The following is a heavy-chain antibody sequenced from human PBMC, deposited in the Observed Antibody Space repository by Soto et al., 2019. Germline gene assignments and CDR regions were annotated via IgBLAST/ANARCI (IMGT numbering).Heavy chain of an antibody. Sequence: QVQLVESGGGVVQPGRSLRLSCAASGFTFSSYGMHWVRQAPGKGLEWVAVIWYDGSNKYYADSVKGRFTISRDNSKNTLYLQMNSLRAEDTAVYYCARPGIAAAATHYFDYWGQGTLVTVSS. CDR3: ARPGIAAAATHYFDY. CDR2: IWYDGSNK. J-gene: IGHJ4*02. V-gene: IGHV3-33*01. CDR1: GFTFSSYG. D-gene: IGHD6-13*01.